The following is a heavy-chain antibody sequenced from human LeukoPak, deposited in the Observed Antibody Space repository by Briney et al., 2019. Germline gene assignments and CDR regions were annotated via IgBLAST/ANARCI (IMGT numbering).Heavy chain of an antibody. J-gene: IGHJ4*02. CDR2: INPNSGGT. CDR1: GYTFTGYY. Sequence: ASVKVSCKASGYTFTGYYMHWVRQAPGQGLEWMGWINPNSGGTNYAQKFQGRVNMTRDTSIRTAYMELSRLRSDDTAVYYCARASYTPNTYYYDSSGFAPDYWGQGTLVTVSS. V-gene: IGHV1-2*02. CDR3: ARASYTPNTYYYDSSGFAPDY. D-gene: IGHD3-22*01.